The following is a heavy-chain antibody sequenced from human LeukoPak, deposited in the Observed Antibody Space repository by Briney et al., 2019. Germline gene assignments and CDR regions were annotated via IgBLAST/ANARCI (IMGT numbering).Heavy chain of an antibody. CDR1: GFTFSSYS. J-gene: IGHJ5*02. V-gene: IGHV3-21*01. D-gene: IGHD1-7*01. CDR2: ISSSSSYI. CDR3: GRVLGSGKITGTLMFDP. Sequence: PGGSLGLSCAASGFTFSSYSMNWVRQAPGKGLEWVSSISSSSSYIYYADSVKGRFTISRDNAKNSLYLQMNSLRAEDTAVYYCGRVLGSGKITGTLMFDPWGQGTLVTVSS.